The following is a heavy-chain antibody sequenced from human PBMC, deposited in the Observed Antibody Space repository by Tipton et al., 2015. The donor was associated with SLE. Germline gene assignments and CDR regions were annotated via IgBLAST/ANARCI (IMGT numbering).Heavy chain of an antibody. D-gene: IGHD4-17*01. Sequence: TLSLTCAVYDGSFSGYYWSWIRQPPGKGLEWIGEINRSGSTNYNASLKSRLIISVDTSKNQFSLNLSSVTAADTAVYYCARDCPHYGATLCFDLWGRGTLVTVSP. CDR1: DGSFSGYY. CDR2: INRSGST. V-gene: IGHV4-34*01. J-gene: IGHJ2*01. CDR3: ARDCPHYGATLCFDL.